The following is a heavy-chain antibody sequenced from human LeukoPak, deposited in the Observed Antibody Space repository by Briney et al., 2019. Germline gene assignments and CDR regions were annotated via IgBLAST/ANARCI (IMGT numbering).Heavy chain of an antibody. CDR1: GGSISPYY. D-gene: IGHD3-9*01. J-gene: IGHJ6*02. Sequence: SSETLSLTCVVSGGSISPYYWSWIRQSPGKGLEWIGYINPSGSASYNPSLKSRVTIFVDTSKNLFSLILTSVSASDTAIYYCARDHWLFSSKTWYYYGMDVWGQGTTVTVSS. CDR3: ARDHWLFSSKTWYYYGMDV. V-gene: IGHV4-59*01. CDR2: INPSGSA.